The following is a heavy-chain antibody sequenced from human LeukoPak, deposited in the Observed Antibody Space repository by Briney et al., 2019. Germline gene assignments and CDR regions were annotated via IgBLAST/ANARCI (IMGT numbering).Heavy chain of an antibody. CDR2: IHHSGEI. CDR3: ARGKQQLVPPFDY. J-gene: IGHJ4*02. D-gene: IGHD6-13*01. CDR1: GGXISSSNC. V-gene: IGHV4-4*02. Sequence: SETLSLTCVVSGGXISSSNCWGWVRQPPGKGMEWIGEIHHSGEINYNPPLKSRVTISLDKSKNQFSLKLTSVTAADTAIYYCARGKQQLVPPFDYWGQGALVTVSS.